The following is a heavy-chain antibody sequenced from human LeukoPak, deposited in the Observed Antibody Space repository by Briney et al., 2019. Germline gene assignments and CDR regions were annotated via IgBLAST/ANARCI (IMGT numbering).Heavy chain of an antibody. CDR2: ISSNGGST. Sequence: GGSLRLSCAASGFTFSSYAMHWVRQAPGKGLAYVSAISSNGGSTYYANSVKGRFTISRDNSKNTLYLQMGSLRAEDMAVYYCARVVGSSSYDYWGQGTLVTVSS. D-gene: IGHD6-13*01. J-gene: IGHJ4*02. CDR1: GFTFSSYA. CDR3: ARVVGSSSYDY. V-gene: IGHV3-64*01.